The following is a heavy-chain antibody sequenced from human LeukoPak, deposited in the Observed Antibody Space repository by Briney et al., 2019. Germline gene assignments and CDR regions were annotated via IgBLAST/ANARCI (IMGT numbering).Heavy chain of an antibody. CDR2: ISGNGGST. V-gene: IGHV3-23*01. CDR3: ARATRNVVVTAFDY. Sequence: GGSLRLSCAASGFTFSIYAMSWVRQAPGKGLEWISGISGNGGSTYYADSVKGRFTISRDNSKNTLYLQMNSLRAEDTAVYYCARATRNVVVTAFDYWGQGTLVTVSS. CDR1: GFTFSIYA. J-gene: IGHJ4*02. D-gene: IGHD2-21*02.